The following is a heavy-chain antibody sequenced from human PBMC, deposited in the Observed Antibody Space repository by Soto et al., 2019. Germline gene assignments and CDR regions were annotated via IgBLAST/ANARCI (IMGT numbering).Heavy chain of an antibody. Sequence: QITLKESGPTLVKPTQTLTLTCTFSGFSLSTSGVGVGWIRQPPGKALEWLARIYWDDDKRYSPSLNSRSTITTDAAKNQVVLTMTSMDPVDTAAYYCAHSETTSWFDPWGQGTLVTVSS. J-gene: IGHJ5*02. D-gene: IGHD1-26*01. V-gene: IGHV2-5*02. CDR2: IYWDDDK. CDR3: AHSETTSWFDP. CDR1: GFSLSTSGVG.